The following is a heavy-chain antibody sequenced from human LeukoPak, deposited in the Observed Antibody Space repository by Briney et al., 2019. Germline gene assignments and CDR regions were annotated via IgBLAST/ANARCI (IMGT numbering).Heavy chain of an antibody. Sequence: GGSLRLSCAASGFTFSSYAMSWVRQAPGKGLEWVSAISGSGGSTYYADSVKGRFTISRDNSKNTLYLQMNSLRAEDTAVFYCAKDRGYSDYGMDVWGQGTTVTVSS. J-gene: IGHJ6*02. CDR3: AKDRGYSDYGMDV. V-gene: IGHV3-23*01. CDR2: ISGSGGST. CDR1: GFTFSSYA. D-gene: IGHD3-22*01.